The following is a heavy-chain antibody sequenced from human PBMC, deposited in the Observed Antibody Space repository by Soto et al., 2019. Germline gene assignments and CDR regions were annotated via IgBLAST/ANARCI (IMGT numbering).Heavy chain of an antibody. CDR1: GGSISSGGYY. J-gene: IGHJ6*02. Sequence: QVQLQESGPGLVKPSQALYLTCTVSGGSISSGGYYWYWIRQHPGKGLEWIGYIYYSGTTYYNPSLKSRVTISVDTSKNQFSLKLSSVTAADTAVYYCAASCVACGGFNYYGMDVWGQGTTVTVSS. CDR2: IYYSGTT. D-gene: IGHD2-21*01. CDR3: AASCVACGGFNYYGMDV. V-gene: IGHV4-31*03.